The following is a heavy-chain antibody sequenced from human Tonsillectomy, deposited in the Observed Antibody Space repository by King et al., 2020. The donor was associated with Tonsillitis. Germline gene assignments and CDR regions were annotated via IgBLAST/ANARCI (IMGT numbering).Heavy chain of an antibody. J-gene: IGHJ3*02. Sequence: VQLVESGGGSVQPGRSLRLSCAASGFTFDDYAMHWVRQAPGKGLEWVSGISWNSNSIGYAASVKGRFTISRDNAKNSLYLQMNSLRAEDTALYYCARRPGIDAFDIWGQGTMVTVSS. CDR3: ARRPGIDAFDI. CDR1: GFTFDDYA. V-gene: IGHV3-9*01. CDR2: ISWNSNSI. D-gene: IGHD6-13*01.